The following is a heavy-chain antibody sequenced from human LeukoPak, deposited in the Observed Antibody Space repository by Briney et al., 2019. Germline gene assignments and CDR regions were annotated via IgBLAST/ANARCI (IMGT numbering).Heavy chain of an antibody. CDR1: GFTFDDYA. CDR2: ISWNSGSI. CDR3: ARAWGGPSCSGGNCYSGLDY. Sequence: GRSLRLSCAASGFTFDDYAMHWVRQAPGKGLEWVSGISWNSGSIGYADSVKGRFTISRDNAKNSLYLQMNSLRAEDTAVYYCARAWGGPSCSGGNCYSGLDYWGQGTLVTVSS. D-gene: IGHD2-15*01. J-gene: IGHJ4*02. V-gene: IGHV3-9*01.